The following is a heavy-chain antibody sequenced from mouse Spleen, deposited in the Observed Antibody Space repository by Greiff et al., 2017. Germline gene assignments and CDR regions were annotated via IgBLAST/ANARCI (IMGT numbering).Heavy chain of an antibody. Sequence: EVKLQQSGPELVKPGASVKISCKASGYTFTDYNMHWVKQSHGKSLEWIGYIYPYNGGTGYNQKFKSKATLTVDNSSSTAYMELRSLTSEDSAVYYCARSGYYGLWYFDVWGAGTTVTVSS. CDR1: GYTFTDYN. J-gene: IGHJ1*01. V-gene: IGHV1S29*02. CDR2: IYPYNGGT. D-gene: IGHD1-2*01. CDR3: ARSGYYGLWYFDV.